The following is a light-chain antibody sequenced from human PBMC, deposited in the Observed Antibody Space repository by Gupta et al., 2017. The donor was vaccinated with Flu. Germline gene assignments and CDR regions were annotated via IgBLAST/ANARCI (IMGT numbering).Light chain of an antibody. V-gene: IGKV3-20*01. CDR3: QQDGSPPIT. Sequence: EIVFTQSPGTLSLSAGERATFSCRASQSVSNNYLAWYQQKPGRAPRLLIYGASSRATVIPDRFSGSGSGTDFSLTISRVEPEDFAVYYSQQDGSPPITFGGGTKVEI. CDR1: QSVSNNY. J-gene: IGKJ4*01. CDR2: GAS.